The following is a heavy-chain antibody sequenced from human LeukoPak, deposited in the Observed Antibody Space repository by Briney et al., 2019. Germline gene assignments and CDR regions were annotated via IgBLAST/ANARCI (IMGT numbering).Heavy chain of an antibody. V-gene: IGHV1-2*02. CDR1: GYTFTSYY. Sequence: ASVKVSCKASGYTFTSYYMHWVRQAPGQGLEWMGWINPNSGGTNYAQKFQGRVTMTRDTSISTAYMELSRLRSDDTAAYYCAREYCSSTSCYPFDYWGQGTLVTVSS. D-gene: IGHD2-2*01. CDR3: AREYCSSTSCYPFDY. J-gene: IGHJ4*02. CDR2: INPNSGGT.